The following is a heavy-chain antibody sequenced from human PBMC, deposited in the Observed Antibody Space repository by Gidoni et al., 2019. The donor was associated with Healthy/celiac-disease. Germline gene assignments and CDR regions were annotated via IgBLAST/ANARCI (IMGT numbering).Heavy chain of an antibody. Sequence: QVPLVQSGGGVVQPGRSVRLSCAASGFTFSSYAMHWVRQAPGKGLEWVAFISYDGSNQYYADSVQGRFTISRDNSKNTLYLQMNSLRAEDTAVYYCVTTYYYGSGSSDDAFDIWGQGTMVTVSS. V-gene: IGHV3-30-3*01. CDR1: GFTFSSYA. CDR2: ISYDGSNQ. J-gene: IGHJ3*02. CDR3: VTTYYYGSGSSDDAFDI. D-gene: IGHD3-10*01.